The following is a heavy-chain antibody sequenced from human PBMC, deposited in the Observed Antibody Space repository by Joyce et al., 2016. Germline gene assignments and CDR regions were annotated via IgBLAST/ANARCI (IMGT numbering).Heavy chain of an antibody. J-gene: IGHJ4*01. Sequence: QVQLVQSGGGVVHPGRSLRLSCVVSGLDFSIYAMNWVRQSPDKGLEWVAAITKDGNRRYTADSVKGRFSVSRDNSESTLYLQMDSLRPEDTAIYFCTNLDTLGTTLDYWGRGSLVIVSP. CDR2: ITKDGNRR. V-gene: IGHV3-30*18. D-gene: IGHD3/OR15-3a*01. CDR3: TNLDTLGTTLDY. CDR1: GLDFSIYA.